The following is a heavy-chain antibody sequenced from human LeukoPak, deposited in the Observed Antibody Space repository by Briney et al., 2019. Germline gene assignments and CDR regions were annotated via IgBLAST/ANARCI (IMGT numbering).Heavy chain of an antibody. CDR1: GGSISSGDYY. V-gene: IGHV4-39*07. J-gene: IGHJ4*02. CDR2: INHSGST. CDR3: ASSYYYESSGLGY. Sequence: PSETLSLTCTVSGGSISSGDYYWSWIRQPPGKGLEWIGEINHSGSTNYNPSLKSRVTISVDTSKNQFSLKLSSVTAADTAVYYCASSYYYESSGLGYWGQGTLVTVSS. D-gene: IGHD3-22*01.